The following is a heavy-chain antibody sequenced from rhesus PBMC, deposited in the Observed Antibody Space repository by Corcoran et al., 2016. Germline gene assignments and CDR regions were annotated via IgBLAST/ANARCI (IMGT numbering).Heavy chain of an antibody. D-gene: IGHD3-3*01. CDR2: NRKGVGST. CDR1: GFTFSDSY. J-gene: IGHJ1*01. Sequence: EVQLVESGGGLAKPGGSLRLSCAASGFTFSDSYILCFPQPSGQALERVSRNRKGVGSTWEADCGNGRFTISRENAKKTLFLQMDSLRADDTAVYYWVRGGTTFGLDYFEFWGQGALVTVSS. V-gene: IGHV3-59*01. CDR3: VRGGTTFGLDYFEF.